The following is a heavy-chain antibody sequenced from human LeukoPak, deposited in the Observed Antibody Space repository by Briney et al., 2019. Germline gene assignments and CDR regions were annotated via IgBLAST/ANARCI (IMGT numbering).Heavy chain of an antibody. Sequence: ASVKVSCKASGYTFTDYYMHWVRQATGQGLEWMGWMNPNSGNTGYAQKFQGRVTMTRDMSTSTDYMELSSLRSEDTAIYYCARDNSVGDNAWWFDPWGQGTLVTVSS. J-gene: IGHJ5*02. CDR3: ARDNSVGDNAWWFDP. D-gene: IGHD1-26*01. CDR2: MNPNSGNT. V-gene: IGHV1-8*02. CDR1: GYTFTDYY.